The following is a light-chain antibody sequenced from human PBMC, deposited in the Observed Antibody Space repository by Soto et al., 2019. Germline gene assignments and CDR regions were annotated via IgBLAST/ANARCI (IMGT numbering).Light chain of an antibody. V-gene: IGLV1-51*01. CDR3: ATWDRSLSVGV. Sequence: QAVVTQPPSVSAAPGQKVTISCSGSSSNIGNNYVFWYQQLPGTAPKLLIYDNDKRPSGIPDRFSGSKSGTSATLGITGLQTGDEADYYCATWDRSLSVGVFGGGTTVTVL. J-gene: IGLJ2*01. CDR2: DND. CDR1: SSNIGNNY.